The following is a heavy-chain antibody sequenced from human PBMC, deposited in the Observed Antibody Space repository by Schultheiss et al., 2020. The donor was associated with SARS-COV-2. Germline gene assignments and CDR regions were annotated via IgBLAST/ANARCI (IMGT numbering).Heavy chain of an antibody. CDR2: INHSGST. V-gene: IGHV4-34*01. D-gene: IGHD5-18*01. J-gene: IGHJ4*02. CDR1: GGSFSGYY. Sequence: GSLRLSCAVYGGSFSGYYWSWIRQPPGKGLEWIGEINHSGSTNYNPSLKSRVTISVDTSKSQFSLKLSSVTAADTAVYYCASGPHVDTAMPFDYWGQGTLVTVSS. CDR3: ASGPHVDTAMPFDY.